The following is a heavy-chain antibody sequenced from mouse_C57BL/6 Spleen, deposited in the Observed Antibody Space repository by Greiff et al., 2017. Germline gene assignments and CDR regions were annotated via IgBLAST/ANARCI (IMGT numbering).Heavy chain of an antibody. J-gene: IGHJ2*01. CDR2: IDPSDSYT. V-gene: IGHV1-69*01. D-gene: IGHD1-1*01. Sequence: VQLQESGAELVMPGASVKLSCKASGYTFTSYWMHWVKQRPGQGLEWIGEIDPSDSYTNYNQKFKGKSTLTVDKSSSTAYMQLSSLTSEDAAVYYCAILYGSSYGYWGQGTTPTVSS. CDR3: AILYGSSYGY. CDR1: GYTFTSYW.